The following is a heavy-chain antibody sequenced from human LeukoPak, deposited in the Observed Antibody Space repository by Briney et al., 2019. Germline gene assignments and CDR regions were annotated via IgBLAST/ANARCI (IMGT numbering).Heavy chain of an antibody. CDR1: GYTFTSYA. Sequence: ASVNVSCKASGYTFTSYAMNWVRQAPGQGLEWMGWINTNTGNPTYAQGFTGRFVFSLDTSVSTAYLQISSLKAEDTAVYYCARVRYYYDSSGYLFDYWGQGTLVTVSS. V-gene: IGHV7-4-1*02. CDR2: INTNTGNP. CDR3: ARVRYYYDSSGYLFDY. D-gene: IGHD3-22*01. J-gene: IGHJ4*02.